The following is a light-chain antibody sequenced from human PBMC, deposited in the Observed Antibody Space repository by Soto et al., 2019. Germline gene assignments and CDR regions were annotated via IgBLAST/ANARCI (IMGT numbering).Light chain of an antibody. CDR3: QQSFSSPPLT. J-gene: IGKJ1*01. V-gene: IGKV1-39*01. CDR1: QNIKTY. CDR2: AAS. Sequence: DIQMTQSPSSLSASVGDSVTITCRASQNIKTYLNWYQQKPGKATNLLIYAASSLHSGVPSRFSGSGSGTDFTLTISSLQPEDFATYYCQQSFSSPPLTFGQGTKGEIK.